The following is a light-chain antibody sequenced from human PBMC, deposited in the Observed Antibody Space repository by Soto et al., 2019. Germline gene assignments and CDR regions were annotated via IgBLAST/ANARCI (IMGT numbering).Light chain of an antibody. V-gene: IGKV4-1*01. CDR3: QQYYSTPRT. CDR1: QSVLYSSNNKNY. Sequence: DIVMTQSPDSLDVSLGERATINCKSSQSVLYSSNNKNYLAWYQQKPGQPPKLLIYWASTRESGVPDRFSGSGSGTEFTLTISSLQAEDVAVYYCQQYYSTPRTFGQGTKVDI. CDR2: WAS. J-gene: IGKJ1*01.